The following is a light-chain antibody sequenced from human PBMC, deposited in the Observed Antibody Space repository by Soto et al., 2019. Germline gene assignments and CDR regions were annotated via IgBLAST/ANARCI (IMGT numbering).Light chain of an antibody. CDR2: EGT. Sequence: QSALTQPASVSASPGQSITISCTGTSSDVATYNLVSWYQQHPGKAPKLMIYEGTKRPSGVSNRFSGSKSGNTASLTISGLQAEDEADYYCCSYAGGSTYVFGTGTKVTVL. CDR1: SSDVATYNL. V-gene: IGLV2-23*01. J-gene: IGLJ1*01. CDR3: CSYAGGSTYV.